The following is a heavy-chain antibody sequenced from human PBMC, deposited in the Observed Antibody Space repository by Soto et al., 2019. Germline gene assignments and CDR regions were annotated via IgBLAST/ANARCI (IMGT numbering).Heavy chain of an antibody. D-gene: IGHD5-12*01. Sequence: PSETRSLTCSVSGDSINGGDYYWNWIRESAVKGREWIGHIHDGGSIYYNPSLESRVTISLDRSENQFSLKLTSVTAADTAVYYCARDGLRLRDALDIWGLGTMVPVSS. J-gene: IGHJ3*02. CDR3: ARDGLRLRDALDI. CDR2: IHDGGSI. CDR1: GDSINGGDYY. V-gene: IGHV4-30-4*01.